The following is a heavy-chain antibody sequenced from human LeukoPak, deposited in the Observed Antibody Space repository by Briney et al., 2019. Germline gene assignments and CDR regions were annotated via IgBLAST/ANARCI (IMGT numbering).Heavy chain of an antibody. Sequence: PSETLSLTCAVYGGSFSGYYWSWIRQPPGKGLEWIGEINHSGSTNYNPSLKSRVTISVDTSKNQFSLKLSSVTAADTAVYCCARNTYYYDSSGYFRAFDIWGQGTMVTVSS. J-gene: IGHJ3*02. D-gene: IGHD3-22*01. CDR3: ARNTYYYDSSGYFRAFDI. V-gene: IGHV4-34*01. CDR1: GGSFSGYY. CDR2: INHSGST.